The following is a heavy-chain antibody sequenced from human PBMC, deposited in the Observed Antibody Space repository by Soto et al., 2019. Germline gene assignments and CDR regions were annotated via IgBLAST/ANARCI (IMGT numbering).Heavy chain of an antibody. CDR1: GYNFTTDW. J-gene: IGHJ4*02. V-gene: IGHV5-51*01. Sequence: GESLKISCKTSGYNFTTDWIGWVRQKPGEGLEWMGIIFPIDSEITYSPSFEGQVTISADNSISTAYLQWSSLKASDTAMYYCARLLVGKDFDYIWGSKYCGQGPLVTVYS. CDR3: ARLLVGKDFDYIWGSKY. D-gene: IGHD3-16*01. CDR2: IFPIDSEI.